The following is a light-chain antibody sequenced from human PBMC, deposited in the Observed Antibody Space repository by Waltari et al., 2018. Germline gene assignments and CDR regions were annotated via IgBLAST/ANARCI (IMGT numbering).Light chain of an antibody. J-gene: IGKJ1*01. Sequence: DLVMTQSPDSLAVSLGARATTNCKSRQSILHSSSNKNYLAWYQQKPGQPPKLLIYWASTRESGVPDRFSGSGSGTDFTLTISGLQAEDVAVYYCHQYYSAPRTFGQGTKVEIK. V-gene: IGKV4-1*01. CDR2: WAS. CDR3: HQYYSAPRT. CDR1: QSILHSSSNKNY.